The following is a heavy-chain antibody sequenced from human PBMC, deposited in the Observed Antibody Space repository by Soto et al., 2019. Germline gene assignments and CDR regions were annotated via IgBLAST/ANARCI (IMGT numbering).Heavy chain of an antibody. V-gene: IGHV4-59*01. J-gene: IGHJ6*02. CDR3: ARDQGGEFLKGSGMDV. D-gene: IGHD3-10*01. CDR1: GDSISRYY. Sequence: QVQLQESGPGLVKPSETLSLTCTVSGDSISRYYWSWIRLSPGKGLEWIGYIYYSGETNYNPSVKRRVTISVGRAKNQFSLKLSSVTAADTAVYYCARDQGGEFLKGSGMDVWGQGTTVPVSS. CDR2: IYYSGET.